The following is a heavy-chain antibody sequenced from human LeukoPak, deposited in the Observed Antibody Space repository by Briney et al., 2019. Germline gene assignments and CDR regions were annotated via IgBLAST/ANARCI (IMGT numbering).Heavy chain of an antibody. CDR3: ARPLTALYSGYDGGYYYYGMDV. V-gene: IGHV1-3*01. Sequence: ASVKVSCKAPGYTFTSYAMHWVRQAPGQRLEWMGWINAGNGNTKYLQKFQGRVTITRDTSASTAYMELSSLRSEDTAVYYCARPLTALYSGYDGGYYYYGMDVWGQGTTVTVSS. J-gene: IGHJ6*02. D-gene: IGHD5-12*01. CDR1: GYTFTSYA. CDR2: INAGNGNT.